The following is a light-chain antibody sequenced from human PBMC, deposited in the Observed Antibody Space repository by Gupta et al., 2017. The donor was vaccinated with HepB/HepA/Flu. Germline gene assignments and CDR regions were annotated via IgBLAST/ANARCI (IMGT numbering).Light chain of an antibody. CDR2: WAS. CDR1: QSVLSSSNNKNY. Sequence: DIVMTQSPDSLAVSLGARPTINCKSSQSVLSSSNNKNYLAWYQQKPGQPPKLLIYWASTRESGVPDRFSGSGSGTDFTLTITSLQAEDVAVYSCQQYYSTLSFGPGTKVDIK. CDR3: QQYYSTLS. V-gene: IGKV4-1*01. J-gene: IGKJ3*01.